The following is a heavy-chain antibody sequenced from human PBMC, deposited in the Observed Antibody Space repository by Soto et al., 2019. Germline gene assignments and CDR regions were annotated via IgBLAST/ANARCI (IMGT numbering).Heavy chain of an antibody. CDR2: IHHSGTT. D-gene: IGHD1-1*01. V-gene: IGHV4-34*01. J-gene: IGHJ5*02. CDR1: GGSFSAYQ. CDR3: ARGWRFDP. Sequence: SETLSLTCGVYGGSFSAYQWNWIRQSPGQGLEWIGEIHHSGTTKYNPSLESRINLSVDTSKEQFSLKMFSVTAADTAIYYCARGWRFDPWGQGTQVTVSS.